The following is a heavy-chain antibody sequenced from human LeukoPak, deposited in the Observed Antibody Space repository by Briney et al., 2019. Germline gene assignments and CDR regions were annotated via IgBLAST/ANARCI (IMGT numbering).Heavy chain of an antibody. CDR3: ARAPPILSVHSGMDV. V-gene: IGHV1-8*01. D-gene: IGHD2-15*01. CDR2: MNPNSGNT. CDR1: GYTFTSYD. J-gene: IGHJ6*02. Sequence: ASVKVSCKASGYTFTSYDINWVRQATGQGLEWMGWMNPNSGNTGYAQKFQGRVTMTRNTSISTAYMELSSLRSEDTAVYYCARAPPILSVHSGMDVWGQGTTVTVSS.